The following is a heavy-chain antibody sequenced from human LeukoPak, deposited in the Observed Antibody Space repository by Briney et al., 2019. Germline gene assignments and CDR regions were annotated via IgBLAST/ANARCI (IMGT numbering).Heavy chain of an antibody. V-gene: IGHV4-59*01. CDR1: GGSISSYY. Sequence: SETLSLTCTVSGGSISSYYWSWLRQPPGKGLEWIGYIYYSGSTNYNPSLKSRVTISVDTSKNQFSLKLSSVTAADTAVYYCARGAKLRFLEWLARDYYYYMDVWGKGTTVTVSS. CDR3: ARGAKLRFLEWLARDYYYYMDV. J-gene: IGHJ6*03. CDR2: IYYSGST. D-gene: IGHD3-3*01.